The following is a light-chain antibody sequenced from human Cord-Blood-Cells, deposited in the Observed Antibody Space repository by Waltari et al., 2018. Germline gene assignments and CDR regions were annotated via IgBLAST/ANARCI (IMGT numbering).Light chain of an antibody. CDR1: SSDVGGYHY. V-gene: IGLV2-14*01. Sequence: QSALTQPASVSGYPGQSNTIHCTGTSSDVGGYHYLSWYQQHTGKAPKLMIYEVSNRPSGVSNRFSGSKSGNTASLTISGLQAEDEADYYCSSYTSSSTLYVFGTGTKVTVL. CDR2: EVS. CDR3: SSYTSSSTLYV. J-gene: IGLJ1*01.